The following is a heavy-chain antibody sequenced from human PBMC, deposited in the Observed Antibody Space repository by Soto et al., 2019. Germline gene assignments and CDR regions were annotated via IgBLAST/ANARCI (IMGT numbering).Heavy chain of an antibody. V-gene: IGHV4-34*01. J-gene: IGHJ6*02. CDR1: GGSFSGYY. Sequence: SETLSLTCAVYGGSFSGYYWSWIRQPPGKGLEWIGEINHSGSTNYNPSLKSRVTISVDTSKNQFSLKLSSVTAADTAVYYCARGLTKYYYYYYGMDVWGQGTTVTVSS. CDR3: ARGLTKYYYYYYGMDV. D-gene: IGHD4-17*01. CDR2: INHSGST.